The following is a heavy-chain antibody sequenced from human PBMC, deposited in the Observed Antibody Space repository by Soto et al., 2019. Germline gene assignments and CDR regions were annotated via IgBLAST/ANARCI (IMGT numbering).Heavy chain of an antibody. CDR3: ARDRTIFGVVIEYFQH. J-gene: IGHJ1*01. V-gene: IGHV3-21*01. D-gene: IGHD3-3*01. Sequence: EVQLVESGGGLVKPGGSLRLSCAASGFTFSSYSMNWVRQAPGKGLEWVSSISSSSSYIYYAASVKGRFTISRDNAKNSLYLQMNSLRAEDTAVYYCARDRTIFGVVIEYFQHWGQGTLVTVSS. CDR2: ISSSSSYI. CDR1: GFTFSSYS.